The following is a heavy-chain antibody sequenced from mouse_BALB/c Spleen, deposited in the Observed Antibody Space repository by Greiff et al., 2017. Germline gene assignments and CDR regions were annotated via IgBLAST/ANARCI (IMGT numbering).Heavy chain of an antibody. J-gene: IGHJ4*01. CDR1: GYTFTDYA. Sequence: QVQLQQSGPELVRPGVSVKISCKGSGYTFTDYAMHWVKQSHAKSLEWIGVISTYSGNTNYNQKFKGKATMTVDKSSSTAYMELARLTSEDSAIYYCAREYNGNYEDAMDYWGQGTSVTVSS. D-gene: IGHD2-1*01. CDR2: ISTYSGNT. V-gene: IGHV1S137*01. CDR3: AREYNGNYEDAMDY.